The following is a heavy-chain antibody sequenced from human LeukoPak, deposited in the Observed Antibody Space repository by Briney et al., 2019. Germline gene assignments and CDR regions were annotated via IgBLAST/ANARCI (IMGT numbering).Heavy chain of an antibody. Sequence: GASVKVSCKASGYTFTSYDINGVRQATGQGLEWMGWMNPNSGNTGYAQKFQGRVTMTRNTSINTAYMELSSLRSEDTAVYSCARGPIAEWYDQNWFDPWGQGTLVTVSS. V-gene: IGHV1-8*01. CDR1: GYTFTSYD. CDR3: ARGPIAEWYDQNWFDP. D-gene: IGHD3-3*01. J-gene: IGHJ5*02. CDR2: MNPNSGNT.